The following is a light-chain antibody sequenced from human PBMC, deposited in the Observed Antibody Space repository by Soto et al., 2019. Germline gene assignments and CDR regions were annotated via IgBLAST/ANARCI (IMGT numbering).Light chain of an antibody. CDR1: QSVSTN. CDR3: QQYNDLVT. CDR2: GAS. Sequence: VMTQSPVTLSVSPGERATLSCRASQSVSTNLAWYQHKPGQAPRFLIYGASTRATGIPARFSGSGSGTEFTLTISSLQSEDSAVYYCQQYNDLVTFGGGTKVESK. J-gene: IGKJ4*01. V-gene: IGKV3-15*01.